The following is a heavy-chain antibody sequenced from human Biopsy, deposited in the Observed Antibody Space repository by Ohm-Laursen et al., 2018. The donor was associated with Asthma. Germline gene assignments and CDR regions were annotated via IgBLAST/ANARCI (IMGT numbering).Heavy chain of an antibody. CDR1: GYNFISFA. J-gene: IGHJ3*01. D-gene: IGHD3-9*01. V-gene: IGHV1-3*04. CDR2: VNTGNGDT. Sequence: GASVKVSYKASGYNFISFAIHWVRQAPGQRLEWMGWVNTGNGDTKYSQKFRGRVTITRDTSASTAYMELRSLRSEDTATYYCARTYYDFLTGQVKDVFGVWGQGTMVTVSS. CDR3: ARTYYDFLTGQVKDVFGV.